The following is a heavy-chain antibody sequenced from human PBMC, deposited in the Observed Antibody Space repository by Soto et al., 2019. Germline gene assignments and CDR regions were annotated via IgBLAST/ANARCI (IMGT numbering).Heavy chain of an antibody. J-gene: IGHJ4*02. Sequence: QVQLVQSGAEVKKPGSSVNVSCKASGGTFSSYAISWVRQAPGQGLEWMGGIIPTFGTANYAQNFQGRVTITADESTSTAYMELSSLSSEDTAVYYCARGYGGNAPMCDYWGQGTLVTVSS. CDR1: GGTFSSYA. CDR3: ARGYGGNAPMCDY. V-gene: IGHV1-69*12. D-gene: IGHD2-15*01. CDR2: IIPTFGTA.